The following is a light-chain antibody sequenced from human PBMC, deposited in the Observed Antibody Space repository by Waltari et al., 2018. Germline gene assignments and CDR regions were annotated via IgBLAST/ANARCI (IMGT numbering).Light chain of an antibody. J-gene: IGLJ2*01. Sequence: QSALTQPASVSGSPGQSITISCTGTSSDIGGYNLVSWYQQHPGKAPKLMIYDVTKRPSGISSRFSGSESGITASLTISGLQAEDEAGYYCCSYAGFSTVVFGGGTRLTVL. CDR2: DVT. V-gene: IGLV2-23*02. CDR1: SSDIGGYNL. CDR3: CSYAGFSTVV.